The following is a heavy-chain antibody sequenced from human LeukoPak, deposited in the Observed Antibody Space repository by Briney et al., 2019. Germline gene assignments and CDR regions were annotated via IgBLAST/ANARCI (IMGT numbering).Heavy chain of an antibody. CDR1: GFTFSSYE. Sequence: GGSLRLSCAASGFTFSSYEMNWVRQAPGKGLEWVSYISGSGSTIYYADSVKGRFTISRDNAKNSLYLQMNSLRAEDTAVYYCARDVYDYVWGSYRLFDYWGQGTLVTVSS. J-gene: IGHJ4*02. CDR2: ISGSGSTI. CDR3: ARDVYDYVWGSYRLFDY. V-gene: IGHV3-48*03. D-gene: IGHD3-16*02.